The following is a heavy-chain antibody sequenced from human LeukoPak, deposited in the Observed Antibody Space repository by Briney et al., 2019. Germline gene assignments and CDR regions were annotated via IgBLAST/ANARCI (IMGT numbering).Heavy chain of an antibody. Sequence: ASVKVSCKASGYTFTSYGISWVRQAPGQGLEWMGWISAYNGNTNYAQKLQDRVTMTTDTSTSTAYMELRSLRSDDTAVYYCARDPRKYSSSWYVNFDYWGQGNLVTVSS. CDR3: ARDPRKYSSSWYVNFDY. CDR1: GYTFTSYG. J-gene: IGHJ4*02. CDR2: ISAYNGNT. V-gene: IGHV1-18*01. D-gene: IGHD6-13*01.